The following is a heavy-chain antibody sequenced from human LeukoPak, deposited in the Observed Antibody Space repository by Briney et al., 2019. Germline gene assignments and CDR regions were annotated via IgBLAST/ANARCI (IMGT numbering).Heavy chain of an antibody. CDR2: INPKRGGT. Sequence: ASENLSLNASAYTFTVNYMHWVRQAPAPGIERKGWINPKRGGTTYAQKLQSRVTMTRDTSISTAYMELSRLRSDGTAVCYCARVWDTAMVSDDYWGEGTLVTVSS. CDR1: AYTFTVNY. CDR3: ARVWDTAMVSDDY. D-gene: IGHD5-18*01. J-gene: IGHJ4*02. V-gene: IGHV1-2*02.